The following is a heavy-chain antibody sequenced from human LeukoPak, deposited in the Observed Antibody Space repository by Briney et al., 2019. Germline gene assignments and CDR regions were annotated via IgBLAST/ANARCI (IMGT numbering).Heavy chain of an antibody. V-gene: IGHV1-2*02. CDR1: GYTLTDYY. CDR2: ITPSSGGT. Sequence: ASVKVSCKASGYTLTDYYIHWVRQAPGQGLEWMGWITPSSGGTIYAQKFQGRVTMTRDTSISTAYMELSRLRSDDTAVYYCARVFDRGLAAEYFQHWGQGTLVTVSS. CDR3: ARVFDRGLAAEYFQH. D-gene: IGHD6-13*01. J-gene: IGHJ1*01.